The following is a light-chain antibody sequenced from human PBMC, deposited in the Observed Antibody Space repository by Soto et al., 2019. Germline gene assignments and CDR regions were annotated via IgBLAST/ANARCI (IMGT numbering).Light chain of an antibody. V-gene: IGKV3-15*01. CDR3: QQYNDWPLS. CDR2: GAF. Sequence: EIVLTQSPVTLSVYTGEKATVSCMASQSVSSNLAWYQQKPGQAPSLLIYGAFTRATGIPARFSGTGSGTEFTLTISSLQSEDFALYYCQQYNDWPLSFGQGTMVDIK. CDR1: QSVSSN. J-gene: IGKJ1*01.